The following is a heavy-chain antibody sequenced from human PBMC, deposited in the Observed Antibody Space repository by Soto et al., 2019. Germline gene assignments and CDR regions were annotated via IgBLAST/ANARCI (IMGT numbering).Heavy chain of an antibody. J-gene: IGHJ4*02. Sequence: SETLSLTCTVSGGSISSGGYYWSWIRQHPGKGLEWIGYIYHSGSTYYNPSLKSRVTISVDTSKNQFSLKLSSVTAADTAVYYCARDLDHILDYWGQGTLVTVSS. CDR2: IYHSGST. D-gene: IGHD2-21*01. V-gene: IGHV4-31*03. CDR3: ARDLDHILDY. CDR1: GGSISSGGYY.